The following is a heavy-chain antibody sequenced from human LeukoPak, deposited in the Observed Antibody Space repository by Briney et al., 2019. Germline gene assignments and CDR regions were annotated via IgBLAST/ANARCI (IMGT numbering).Heavy chain of an antibody. J-gene: IGHJ3*02. CDR1: GGSISTSNYY. CDR2: IYYSGST. CDR3: ARGEMATIEDAFDI. Sequence: PSETLSLTCTVSGGSISTSNYYWSWIRQPPGKGLEWIGYIYYSGSTNYNSSLKSRVTISLDTSKNQFSLKLSSVTAADTAIYYCARGEMATIEDAFDIWGQGTMVTVSS. V-gene: IGHV4-61*01. D-gene: IGHD5-24*01.